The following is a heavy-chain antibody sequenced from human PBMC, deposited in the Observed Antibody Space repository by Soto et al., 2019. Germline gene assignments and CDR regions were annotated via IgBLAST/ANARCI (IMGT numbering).Heavy chain of an antibody. CDR1: GGTFSSYA. Sequence: ASVKVSCKASGGTFSSYAISWVRQAPGQGLEWMGGIIPIFGTANYAQKFQGRVTITADESTSTAYMELSSLRSEDTAVYYCARSGGPSRDGYNLWDYWGQGTLVTVSS. V-gene: IGHV1-69*13. J-gene: IGHJ4*02. D-gene: IGHD5-12*01. CDR2: IIPIFGTA. CDR3: ARSGGPSRDGYNLWDY.